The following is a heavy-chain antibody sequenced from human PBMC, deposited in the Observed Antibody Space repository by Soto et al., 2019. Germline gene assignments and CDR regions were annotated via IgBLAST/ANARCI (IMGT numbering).Heavy chain of an antibody. Sequence: ASVKVSCKASGYTFSSSDINWVRQAPGQGLEWMGWINPNSGGTNYAQKFQGRVTMTRDTSISTAYMELSRLRSDDTAVYYCARDYIVVVPAAIYYYYYGMDVWGQGTTVTVSS. J-gene: IGHJ6*02. CDR3: ARDYIVVVPAAIYYYYYGMDV. CDR1: GYTFSSSD. CDR2: INPNSGGT. V-gene: IGHV1-2*02. D-gene: IGHD2-2*02.